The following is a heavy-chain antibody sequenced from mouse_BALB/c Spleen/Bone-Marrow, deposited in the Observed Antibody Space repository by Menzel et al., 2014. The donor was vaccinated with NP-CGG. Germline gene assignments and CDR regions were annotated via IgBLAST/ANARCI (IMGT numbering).Heavy chain of an antibody. D-gene: IGHD2-1*01. J-gene: IGHJ2*01. CDR3: ARSHFYGNYFDY. CDR1: GFTFSNFG. V-gene: IGHV5-17*02. Sequence: KLVESGGGLVQPGGSRKLSCAASGFTFSNFGMHWFRQSPEKGLEWVAFVSTGSTIIYYADTVKGRFTISRDNPENTLFLQMTSLRSEDTAIYYCARSHFYGNYFDYFGQGTTLTVSS. CDR2: VSTGSTII.